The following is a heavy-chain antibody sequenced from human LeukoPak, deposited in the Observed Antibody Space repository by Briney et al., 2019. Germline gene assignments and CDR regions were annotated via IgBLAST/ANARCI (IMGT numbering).Heavy chain of an antibody. CDR2: INHSGST. V-gene: IGHV4-34*01. CDR1: GGSFSGYY. CDR3: ARLNSNYYYYMDV. D-gene: IGHD2/OR15-2a*01. Sequence: SETLSLTCAVYGGSFSGYYWSWIRQPPGKGLEWIGEINHSGSTNYNPSLKSRVTISVDASKNQFSLKLSSVTAADTAVYYCARLNSNYYYYMDVWGKGTTVTISS. J-gene: IGHJ6*03.